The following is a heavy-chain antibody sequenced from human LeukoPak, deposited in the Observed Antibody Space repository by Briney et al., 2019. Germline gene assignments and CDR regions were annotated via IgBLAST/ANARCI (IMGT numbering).Heavy chain of an antibody. V-gene: IGHV4-30-2*01. J-gene: IGHJ4*02. CDR2: IYQSGST. D-gene: IGHD6-13*01. Sequence: SETLSLTCAVSGGSISSGGYSWSWIRQPPGKGLEWIGYIYQSGSTYYNPSPESRVTISVDRSKNQFSLKLSSVTAADTAVYYCGRGGIAAAASGIDYWGQGTLVTVSS. CDR1: GGSISSGGYS. CDR3: GRGGIAAAASGIDY.